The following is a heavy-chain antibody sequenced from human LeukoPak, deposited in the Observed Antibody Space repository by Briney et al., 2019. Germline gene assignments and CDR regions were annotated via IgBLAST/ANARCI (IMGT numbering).Heavy chain of an antibody. J-gene: IGHJ3*02. V-gene: IGHV1-2*02. CDR3: ARDRNFGSGRNALDI. D-gene: IGHD3-10*01. CDR1: GYTFTSYG. Sequence: GASVKVSCKASGYTFTSYGISWVRQAPGQGLEWMGWINPNSGGTNYVQRFQGRVTMTRGTSISTAYMELSTLRSDDTAIYYCARDRNFGSGRNALDIWGQGTMVTVSS. CDR2: INPNSGGT.